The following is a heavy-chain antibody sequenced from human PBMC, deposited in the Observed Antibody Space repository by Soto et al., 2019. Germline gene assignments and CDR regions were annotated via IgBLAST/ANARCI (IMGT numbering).Heavy chain of an antibody. J-gene: IGHJ3*02. CDR1: GFTFSSYG. CDR3: VKDLWAGISWYATYDAFDI. D-gene: IGHD6-13*01. Sequence: QVQLVESGGGVVQPGRSLRLSCAASGFTFSSYGMHWVRQAPGKGLEWVAVISYDGSNKYYADSVKGRFTISRDKSKNLLYLQMNSLRAEGTAVYYCVKDLWAGISWYATYDAFDIWGQGTMVTVSS. V-gene: IGHV3-30*18. CDR2: ISYDGSNK.